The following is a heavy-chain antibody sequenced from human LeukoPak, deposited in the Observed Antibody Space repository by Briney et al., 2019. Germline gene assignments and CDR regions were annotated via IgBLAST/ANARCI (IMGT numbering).Heavy chain of an antibody. Sequence: ASVKVSCKASGYTFTDYYIHWVRQAPGQGLEWMGWINPNSGGTNYAQKFQGRVTMTRDTSISTAYMELSRLRSDDTAVYYCARGGLTRKYYYYMDVWGKGTTVTISS. CDR3: ARGGLTRKYYYYMDV. CDR1: GYTFTDYY. D-gene: IGHD1-26*01. J-gene: IGHJ6*03. V-gene: IGHV1-2*02. CDR2: INPNSGGT.